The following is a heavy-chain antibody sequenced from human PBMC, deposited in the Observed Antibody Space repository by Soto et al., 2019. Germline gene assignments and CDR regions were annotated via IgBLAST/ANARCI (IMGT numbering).Heavy chain of an antibody. Sequence: PSETLSLTCSVSSGSISSNSYLWGWIRQPPGKGLEWIGAILYSGDTYYSESLKSRVTMSVDTAKNQFSLKLNSVTAADTAVYYCARQGRNTKIVILRHYATDFWGQGTAV. J-gene: IGHJ6*02. CDR1: SGSISSNSYL. V-gene: IGHV4-39*01. CDR2: ILYSGDT. D-gene: IGHD3-22*01. CDR3: ARQGRNTKIVILRHYATDF.